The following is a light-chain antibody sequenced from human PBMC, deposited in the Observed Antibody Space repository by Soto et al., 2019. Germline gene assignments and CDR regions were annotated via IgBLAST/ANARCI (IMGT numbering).Light chain of an antibody. J-gene: IGKJ2*01. CDR3: QQYHDWPPYT. CDR1: QNVNNF. Sequence: EIVMTQSPATLSVSPGETATLSCRASQNVNNFLAWYQQKPGQAPRLLIYAASSGAPGIPARFSGSGSGTEFTLTISSLQSEDFAVYYCQQYHDWPPYTFGQGTKVEIK. V-gene: IGKV3-15*01. CDR2: AAS.